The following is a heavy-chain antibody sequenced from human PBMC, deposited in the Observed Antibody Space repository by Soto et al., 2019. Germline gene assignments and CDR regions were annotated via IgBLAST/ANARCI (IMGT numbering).Heavy chain of an antibody. CDR2: MCPRDSDT. J-gene: IGHJ6*02. CDR3: ARRAFCGGDCTARPQDYYRMDV. D-gene: IGHD2-21*02. CDR1: GYNFNTYS. Sequence: EVQLVQSGAEVKKSGESLKISCKGSGYNFNTYSVVWVRQMPGKGLAWVGIMCPRDSDTRYSPSSQGQVTISADKSITTAYLQWSSLKASDTAIYYCARRAFCGGDCTARPQDYYRMDVWGQGTAVTVSS. V-gene: IGHV5-51*03.